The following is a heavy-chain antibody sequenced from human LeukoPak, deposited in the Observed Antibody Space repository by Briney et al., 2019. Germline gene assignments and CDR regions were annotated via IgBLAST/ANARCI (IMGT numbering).Heavy chain of an antibody. CDR1: GFTFSSYA. CDR3: AKDSRDSGSFDIDY. V-gene: IGHV3-23*01. CDR2: ISASGGTT. D-gene: IGHD1-26*01. J-gene: IGHJ4*02. Sequence: GGSLRLSCAASGFTFSSYAMSWVRQAPGKGLEWVSGISASGGTTYYADSVKGRFTISRDNSKNTLYLQMNSLRAEDTAVYYCAKDSRDSGSFDIDYWGQGTLVTVSS.